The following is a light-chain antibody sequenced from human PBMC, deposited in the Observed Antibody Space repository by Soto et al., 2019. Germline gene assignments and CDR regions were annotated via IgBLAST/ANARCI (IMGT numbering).Light chain of an antibody. CDR1: QSISNH. CDR2: DAS. J-gene: IGKJ1*01. Sequence: DIQMTQSPSSLSASVEDTVIITCRASQSISNHLNWYQQKPGKAPKLLIYDASSLESGVQSRFSGSGSGTEFTLTIRSLQPDDFATYYCQQHNSYWTFGQGTKVDIK. V-gene: IGKV1-5*01. CDR3: QQHNSYWT.